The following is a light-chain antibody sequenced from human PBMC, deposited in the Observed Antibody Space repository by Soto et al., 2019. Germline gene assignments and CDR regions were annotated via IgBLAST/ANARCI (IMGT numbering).Light chain of an antibody. V-gene: IGKV3-11*01. Sequence: ERATLSCRASQSVSRHLAWYQQKPGQAPRLLIYDASNRATGIPARFSGSGSGTDFTLTISSLEPEDFAVYYCQQRSNWPPITFGQGTRLEIK. CDR2: DAS. CDR1: QSVSRH. CDR3: QQRSNWPPIT. J-gene: IGKJ5*01.